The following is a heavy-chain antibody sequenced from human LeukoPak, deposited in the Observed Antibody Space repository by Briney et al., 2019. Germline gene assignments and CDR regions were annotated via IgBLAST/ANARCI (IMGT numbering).Heavy chain of an antibody. CDR3: AREVEYSSSRGFDY. CDR2: INHSGST. D-gene: IGHD6-6*01. J-gene: IGHJ4*02. V-gene: IGHV4-34*01. Sequence: SETLSLTCAVYGGSFSGYYWSWIRQPPGKGLEWIGEINHSGSTNYNPSLKSRVTISVDTSKNQFSLKLSSVTAADTAVYYCAREVEYSSSRGFDYWGQGTLVTVSS. CDR1: GGSFSGYY.